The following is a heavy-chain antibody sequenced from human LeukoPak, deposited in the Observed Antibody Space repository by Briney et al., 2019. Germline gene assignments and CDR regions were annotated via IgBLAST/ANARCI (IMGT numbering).Heavy chain of an antibody. CDR1: GGSFSGYY. CDR2: INHSGST. V-gene: IGHV4-34*01. CDR3: ARGKYSYGYLYYYGMDV. D-gene: IGHD5-18*01. J-gene: IGHJ6*02. Sequence: SETLSLTCAVYGGSFSGYYWSWIRQPPGKGLEWIGEINHSGSTNYNPSLKSRVTISVDTSKNQFSLKLSSVTAAVTAVYYCARGKYSYGYLYYYGMDVWGQGTTVTVSS.